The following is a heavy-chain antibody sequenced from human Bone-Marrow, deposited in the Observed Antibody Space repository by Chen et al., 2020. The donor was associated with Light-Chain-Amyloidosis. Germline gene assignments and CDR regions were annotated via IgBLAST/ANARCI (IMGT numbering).Heavy chain of an antibody. Sequence: QVQLVESGGGVVQPGGSLSLSCAASGFTFSSYGMPWVRQAPGKGLEWVAFIRYDGSNKYYADSVKGRFTISRDNSKNTLYLQMNSLRAEDTAVYYCAKDVDRRLGYYYYMDVWGKGTTVTVSS. J-gene: IGHJ6*03. CDR1: GFTFSSYG. CDR3: AKDVDRRLGYYYYMDV. D-gene: IGHD6-19*01. CDR2: IRYDGSNK. V-gene: IGHV3-30*02.